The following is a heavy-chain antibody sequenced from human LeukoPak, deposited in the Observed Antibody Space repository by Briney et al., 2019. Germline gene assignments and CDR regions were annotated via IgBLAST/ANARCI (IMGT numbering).Heavy chain of an antibody. CDR1: GFTLGDYG. J-gene: IGHJ6*03. V-gene: IGHV3-20*04. CDR3: AKGGFGELFDYYYMDV. CDR2: VNRNGDGT. Sequence: GGSLRLSCAASGFTLGDYGISWVRQAPGKGLEWVAGVNRNGDGTAYGASVKGRFTISRDNAKKSLALQMDSLRAEDTAVYYCAKGGFGELFDYYYMDVWGKGTTVTVSS. D-gene: IGHD3-10*01.